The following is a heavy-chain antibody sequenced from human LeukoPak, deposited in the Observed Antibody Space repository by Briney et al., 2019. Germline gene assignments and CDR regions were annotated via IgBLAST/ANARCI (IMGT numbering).Heavy chain of an antibody. CDR1: GYNFTNYW. D-gene: IGHD5-18*01. CDR3: ARWAGSYGHTYYFDY. Sequence: GESLKISCKGSGYNFTNYWIGWVRQMPGKGLEWMGIIYPGDSDTRYSPSFQGQVTISADKSISTAYLQWSSLKASDTAMYYCARWAGSYGHTYYFDYWGQGTLVTVSS. CDR2: IYPGDSDT. J-gene: IGHJ4*02. V-gene: IGHV5-51*01.